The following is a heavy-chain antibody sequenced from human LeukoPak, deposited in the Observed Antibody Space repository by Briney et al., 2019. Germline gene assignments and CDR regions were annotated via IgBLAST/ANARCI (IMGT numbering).Heavy chain of an antibody. CDR3: ARARGQQLQAVDY. Sequence: GGSLRLSCAASGFTVSSNYMSWVRQAPGKGLEWVSVIYSGGSTYYADSVKGRFTTSRDNSKNTLYLQMNSLRAEDTAVYYCARARGQQLQAVDYWGQGTLVTVSS. V-gene: IGHV3-66*01. CDR1: GFTVSSNY. D-gene: IGHD6-13*01. CDR2: IYSGGST. J-gene: IGHJ4*02.